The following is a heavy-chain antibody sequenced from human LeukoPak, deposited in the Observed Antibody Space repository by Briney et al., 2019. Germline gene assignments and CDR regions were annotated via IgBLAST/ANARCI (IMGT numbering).Heavy chain of an antibody. CDR1: GYTFTSYG. V-gene: IGHV1-18*01. D-gene: IGHD3-16*01. Sequence: ASVKVSCKASGYTFTSYGISWVRQAPGRGLEWMGWISAYNGNTNYAQKLQGRVTMTTDTSTSTAYMELRSLRSDDTAVYYCARDARGGTPEVRPLDYWGQGTLVTVSS. J-gene: IGHJ4*02. CDR3: ARDARGGTPEVRPLDY. CDR2: ISAYNGNT.